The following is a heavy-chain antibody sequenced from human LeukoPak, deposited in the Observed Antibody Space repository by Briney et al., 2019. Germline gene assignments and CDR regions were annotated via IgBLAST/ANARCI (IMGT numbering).Heavy chain of an antibody. D-gene: IGHD3-3*01. CDR1: GYTFTGYY. CDR2: ISAYNGNT. Sequence: ASVKVSCKASGYTFTGYYMHWVRQAPGQGLEWMGWISAYNGNTNYAQKLQGRVTMTTDTSTSTAYMELRSLRSDDTAVYYCARNFAFGVVSPFDYWGQGTLVTVSS. J-gene: IGHJ4*02. V-gene: IGHV1-18*04. CDR3: ARNFAFGVVSPFDY.